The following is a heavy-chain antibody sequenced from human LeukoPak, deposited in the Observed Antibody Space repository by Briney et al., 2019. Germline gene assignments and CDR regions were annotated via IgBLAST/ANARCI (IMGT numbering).Heavy chain of an antibody. D-gene: IGHD5-12*01. CDR3: ASSGFRYYYYMDV. Sequence: SETLSVTCTVSGGSISTYYWSWIRQPPGKGLEWIGYIYYSGSTNYNPSLKSRVTISVDTSKNQFSLKLSSVTAADTAVYYCASSGFRYYYYMDVWGKGTTVTVSS. CDR2: IYYSGST. J-gene: IGHJ6*03. CDR1: GGSISTYY. V-gene: IGHV4-59*01.